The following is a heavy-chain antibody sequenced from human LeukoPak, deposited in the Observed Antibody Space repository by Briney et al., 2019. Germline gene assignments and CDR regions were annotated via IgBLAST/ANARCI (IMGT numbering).Heavy chain of an antibody. CDR2: ISSSGTI. CDR3: ATAPMGSGRLPFFDY. J-gene: IGHJ4*02. V-gene: IGHV3-48*04. Sequence: PGGSLRLSCAASGFTVNTYSMNWVRQAPGKGLEWISYISSSGTIYYADSVKGRFTISRDNAQNSMFLQMNSLRADDTAVYYCATAPMGSGRLPFFDYWGQGTLVTVSS. D-gene: IGHD3-10*01. CDR1: GFTVNTYS.